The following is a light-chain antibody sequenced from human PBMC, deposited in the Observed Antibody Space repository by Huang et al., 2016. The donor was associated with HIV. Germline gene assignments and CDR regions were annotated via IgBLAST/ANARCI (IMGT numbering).Light chain of an antibody. CDR2: VDS. CDR1: QSLLHRNGNNY. J-gene: IGKJ4*01. V-gene: IGKV2-28*01. Sequence: DIVMTQSPLSLSVTPGEPASISCRSSQSLLHRNGNNYLEWYLQKPGQAPQLLIYVDSSRASGIPDRFNGSGAGTDFTLKISRVEAEDVGVYYCMQALQTPLTFGGGTKVEVK. CDR3: MQALQTPLT.